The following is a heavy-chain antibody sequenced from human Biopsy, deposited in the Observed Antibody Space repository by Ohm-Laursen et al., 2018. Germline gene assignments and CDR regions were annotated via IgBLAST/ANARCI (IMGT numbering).Heavy chain of an antibody. CDR3: ARGPHSGSHSCFDY. CDR2: IIPMFGTA. J-gene: IGHJ4*02. D-gene: IGHD1-26*01. V-gene: IGHV1-69*01. CDR1: GGTFINYA. Sequence: SSVKVSCNASGGTFINYAISWVRQAPGQGLEWMGGIIPMFGTANYAQMFQGRVTISADESTGTSYMELSSLTTEDTAIYYCARGPHSGSHSCFDYWGRGTLVTVSS.